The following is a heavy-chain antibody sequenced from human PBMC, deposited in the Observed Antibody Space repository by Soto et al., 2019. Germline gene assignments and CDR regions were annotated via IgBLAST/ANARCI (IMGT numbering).Heavy chain of an antibody. CDR3: ARIPGKQLGNWFDP. J-gene: IGHJ5*02. V-gene: IGHV2-26*01. CDR2: IFSNDEK. D-gene: IGHD6-13*01. CDR1: GFSLSNARMG. Sequence: QVTLKESGPVLVKPTEPLTLPCTGSGFSLSNARMGVSWIRQPPGKALEWLAHIFSNDEKSYSTSLKSRLTITKNTSKSQVVLTMTNMDPVDTATYYCARIPGKQLGNWFDPWGQGTLVTVSS.